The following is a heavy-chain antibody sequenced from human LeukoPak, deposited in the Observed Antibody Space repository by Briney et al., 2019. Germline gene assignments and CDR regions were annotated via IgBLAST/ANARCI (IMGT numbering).Heavy chain of an antibody. CDR2: FYVSGNS. J-gene: IGHJ3*02. CDR1: GGSLSSYY. D-gene: IGHD3-22*01. CDR3: ARDRSGSSAYYSAVDI. Sequence: SETLSLTCTVSGGSLSSYYWSWIRQPAGKGLGWIGRFYVSGNSNYNPSLQSRVNMSVDTSKNQFSLKLSSLTAADTAVYYCARDRSGSSAYYSAVDIWGRGTMVTVSS. V-gene: IGHV4-4*07.